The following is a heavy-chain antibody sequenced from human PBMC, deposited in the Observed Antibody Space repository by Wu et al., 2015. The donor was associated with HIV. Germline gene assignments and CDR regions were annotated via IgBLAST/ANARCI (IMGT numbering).Heavy chain of an antibody. CDR3: ARQILWFGELLYYGMDV. D-gene: IGHD3-10*01. CDR2: IIPIFGTA. V-gene: IGHV1-69*13. Sequence: QVQLVQSGAEVKKPGSSVKVSCKASGGTFSSYAISWVRQAPGQGLEWMGRIIPIFGTANYAQKFQGRVTITADESTSTAYMELSSLRSEDTAVYYCARQILWFGELLYYGMDVWGQGTTVTVSS. CDR1: GGTFSSYA. J-gene: IGHJ6*02.